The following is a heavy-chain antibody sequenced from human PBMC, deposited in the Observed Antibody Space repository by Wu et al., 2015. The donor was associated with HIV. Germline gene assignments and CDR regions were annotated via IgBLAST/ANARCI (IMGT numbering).Heavy chain of an antibody. Sequence: QVQLVQSGAEVKKPGSSVKVSCKASGGTFSSYAISWVRQAPGQGLEWMGGISPDNGGTDYAENFQDRVTMSRDTSKSTAYMELSSLTSEDTAVYYCARGPLTGQGYYWGQGTLVTVSS. CDR3: ARGPLTGQGYY. J-gene: IGHJ4*02. V-gene: IGHV1-8*02. CDR2: ISPDNGGT. D-gene: IGHD7-27*01. CDR1: GGTFSSYA.